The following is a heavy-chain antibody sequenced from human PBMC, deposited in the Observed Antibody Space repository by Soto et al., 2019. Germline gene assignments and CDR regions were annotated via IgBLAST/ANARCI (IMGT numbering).Heavy chain of an antibody. D-gene: IGHD3-10*01. CDR2: IYYSGST. CDR3: ARSAGYGSGDFDP. Sequence: PSETLSLTCTVSGGSISSYYWSWIRQPPGKGLEWIGYIYYSGSTNYNPSLKSRVTISVDTSKNQFSLKLSSVTAADTAVYYCARSAGYGSGDFDPWGQGTLVTVSS. J-gene: IGHJ5*02. CDR1: GGSISSYY. V-gene: IGHV4-59*01.